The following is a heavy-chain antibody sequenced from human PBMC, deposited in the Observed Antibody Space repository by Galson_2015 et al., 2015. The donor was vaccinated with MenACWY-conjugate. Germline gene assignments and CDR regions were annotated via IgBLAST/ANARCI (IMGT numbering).Heavy chain of an antibody. Sequence: SLRLSCAASGFTFSNYGMHWVRQAPGKGLEWVALISFDGNSRSYADSVKGRVTISSENSKNTLYLQMNSLRVEDTAVYYCAKARTFTYAGVVVLPRENDSWGQVTLVTVSS. J-gene: IGHJ4*02. CDR3: AKARTFTYAGVVVLPRENDS. CDR1: GFTFSNYG. D-gene: IGHD2-15*01. V-gene: IGHV3-30*18. CDR2: ISFDGNSR.